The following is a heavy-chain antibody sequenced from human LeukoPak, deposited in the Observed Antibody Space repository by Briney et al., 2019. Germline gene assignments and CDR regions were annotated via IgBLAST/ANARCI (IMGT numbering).Heavy chain of an antibody. V-gene: IGHV1-18*01. J-gene: IGHJ5*02. D-gene: IGHD2-21*01. CDR3: VRVGSAYGDPLEFDL. Sequence: ASVKVSCKASGYSFNKFGSSWVRQAPGQGLEWMGWISGHSGKTDSAEKLQDRVTMTTDNSTGTAYLELRSLRSDDTAVYFCVRVGSAYGDPLEFDLWGQGTLVTVSS. CDR1: GYSFNKFG. CDR2: ISGHSGKT.